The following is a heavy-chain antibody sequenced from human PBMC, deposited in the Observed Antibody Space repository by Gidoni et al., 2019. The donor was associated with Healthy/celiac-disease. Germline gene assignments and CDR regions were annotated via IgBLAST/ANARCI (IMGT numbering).Heavy chain of an antibody. Sequence: QVQLVQSGAEVKKPGSAVKVSCKASGGTFSSYAISWVRQAPGQGLEWMGGIIPIFGTANYAQKFQGRVTITADDSTSTADMALSSLRSEDTAVYYCARALDILSRWWVFDYWGQGTLVTVSS. J-gene: IGHJ4*02. CDR3: ARALDILSRWWVFDY. CDR1: GGTFSSYA. D-gene: IGHD2-15*01. V-gene: IGHV1-69*01. CDR2: IIPIFGTA.